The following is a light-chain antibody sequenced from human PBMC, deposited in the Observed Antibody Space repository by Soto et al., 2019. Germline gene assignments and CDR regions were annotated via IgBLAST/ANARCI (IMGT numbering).Light chain of an antibody. CDR2: RDD. V-gene: IGLV3-9*01. Sequence: SYELTQPLSVSVALGQTARITCGGNNIGSKNVHWYQQKPGQAPVLVIHRDDYRPSGIPERFSGSNSGNTATLTISRAQAGDEADYYCQVWDSSTAVVFGGGTKVTVL. J-gene: IGLJ2*01. CDR1: NIGSKN. CDR3: QVWDSSTAVV.